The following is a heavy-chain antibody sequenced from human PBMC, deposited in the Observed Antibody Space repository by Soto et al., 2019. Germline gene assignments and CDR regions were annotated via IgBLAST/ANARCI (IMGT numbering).Heavy chain of an antibody. Sequence: EVQLVDTGGGRVKPGGSLRLACAACGFTFSSYSMNWVRHAPGKGLERVSAISSSSRYIYKAATVKGRFTISRDNTKNSMYRQMNSVRAEDTAVYYYARDRVRAKVWFCPWSQGSLVSVSS. V-gene: IGHV3-21*01. CDR3: ARDRVRAKVWFCP. D-gene: IGHD1-26*01. J-gene: IGHJ5*02. CDR1: GFTFSSYS. CDR2: ISSSSRYI.